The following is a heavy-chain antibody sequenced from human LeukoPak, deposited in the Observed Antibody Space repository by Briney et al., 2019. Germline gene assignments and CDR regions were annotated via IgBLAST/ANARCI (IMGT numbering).Heavy chain of an antibody. CDR3: ARGDFWSGYWVMDV. J-gene: IGHJ6*04. CDR1: GGSISSSSYY. Sequence: PSETLSLTCTVSGGSISSSSYYWGWIRQPPGKGLEWIGSIYYSGSTYYNPSLKSRVTISVDTSKNQFSLKLSSVTAADTAVYYCARGDFWSGYWVMDVWGKGTTVTVSS. CDR2: IYYSGST. D-gene: IGHD3-3*01. V-gene: IGHV4-39*07.